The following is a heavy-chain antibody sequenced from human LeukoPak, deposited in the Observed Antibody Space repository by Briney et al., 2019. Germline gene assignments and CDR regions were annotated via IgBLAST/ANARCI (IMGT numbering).Heavy chain of an antibody. Sequence: GGSLRLSCAASGFTFSNYYMTWIRQAPGKGLQWISFISDSGNTIYYADSVEGRFTISRDNAKNSLCLQMHSLRAEDTAMYYCARSTLPGRSGRTEFFQHWGQGTLVTVSS. D-gene: IGHD6-19*01. CDR3: ARSTLPGRSGRTEFFQH. V-gene: IGHV3-11*01. CDR2: ISDSGNTI. J-gene: IGHJ1*01. CDR1: GFTFSNYY.